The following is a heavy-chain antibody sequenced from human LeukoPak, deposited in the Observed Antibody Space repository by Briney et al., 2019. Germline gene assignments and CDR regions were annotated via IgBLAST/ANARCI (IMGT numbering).Heavy chain of an antibody. V-gene: IGHV3-21*04. D-gene: IGHD3/OR15-3a*01. CDR3: ANRGLQTRYDFIDAFDI. CDR2: ISSSSNYI. CDR1: GFTFSTST. J-gene: IGHJ3*02. Sequence: GGSLRLSCAASGFTFSTSTLNWVRQAPGKGLEWVSSISSSSNYIYYADSVKGRFAISRDDAKNSVYLQMNNLRAEDTAVYYCANRGLQTRYDFIDAFDIWGQGTMVTVSS.